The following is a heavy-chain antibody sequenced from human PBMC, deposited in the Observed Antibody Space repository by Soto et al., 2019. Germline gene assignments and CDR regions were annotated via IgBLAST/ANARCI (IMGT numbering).Heavy chain of an antibody. CDR2: INHSGST. CDR1: GGSFSGYY. Sequence: SETLSLTCAVYGGSFSGYYWSWIRQPPGKGLEWIGEINHSGSTNYNPSLKSRVTISVDTSKNQFSLKLSSVTAADTAVYYCARGGPWQWLVRAAVGWFDPWGQGTLVTVSS. CDR3: ARGGPWQWLVRAAVGWFDP. J-gene: IGHJ5*02. D-gene: IGHD6-19*01. V-gene: IGHV4-34*01.